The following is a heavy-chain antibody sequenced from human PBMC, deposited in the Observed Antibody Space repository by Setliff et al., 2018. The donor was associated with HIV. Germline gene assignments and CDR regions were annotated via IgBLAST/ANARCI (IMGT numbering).Heavy chain of an antibody. CDR3: ARVPSGAAGLVRAGFYF. D-gene: IGHD6-25*01. V-gene: IGHV1-18*01. CDR2: ISAYNGNT. Sequence: GASVKVSCKASGYTFTSYGISWVRQAPGQGLEWMGWISAYNGNTNYAQKFRGRVTMTTDTSTSTAYMELRSLKSDDTAVYYCARVPSGAAGLVRAGFYFWGQGTLVTVSS. J-gene: IGHJ4*01. CDR1: GYTFTSYG.